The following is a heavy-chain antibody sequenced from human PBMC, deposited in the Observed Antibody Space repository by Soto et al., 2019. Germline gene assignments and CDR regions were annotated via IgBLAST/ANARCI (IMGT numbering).Heavy chain of an antibody. D-gene: IGHD4-17*01. J-gene: IGHJ4*02. CDR3: ARGMTTVTTFDY. CDR2: IYHSGST. V-gene: IGHV4-30-2*01. CDR1: GGSISSGGYS. Sequence: QQQLQESGSGLVKPSQTLSLTCAVSGGSISSGGYSCNWIRQPPGKGLEWIGYIYHSGSTYYNPSLKSRVTISVDRSKNQYSLKLSSVTAADTAVYYCARGMTTVTTFDYWGQGTLVTVSS.